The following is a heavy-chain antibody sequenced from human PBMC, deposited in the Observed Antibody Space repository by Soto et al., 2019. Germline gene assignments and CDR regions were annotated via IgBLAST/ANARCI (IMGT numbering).Heavy chain of an antibody. J-gene: IGHJ4*02. Sequence: HPGGSLRLSCAASGFSVSSNYMSWVRQAPGKGLECVSVIQSGGYTYYADSVKGRFTISRHTSKNTLYLQMNTLRSEDTAVYYCATNLGGGGLIWGQGTLVTVSS. CDR2: IQSGGYT. V-gene: IGHV3-53*04. CDR1: GFSVSSNY. D-gene: IGHD2-15*01. CDR3: ATNLGGGGLI.